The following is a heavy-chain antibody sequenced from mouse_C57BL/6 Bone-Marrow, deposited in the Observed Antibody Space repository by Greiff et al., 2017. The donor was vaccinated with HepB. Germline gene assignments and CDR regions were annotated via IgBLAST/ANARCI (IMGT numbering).Heavy chain of an antibody. CDR2: ISSGSSTI. CDR3: ARRLRRPHYYAMDY. Sequence: EVKLVESGGGLVKPGGSLKLSCAASGFTFSDYGMHWVRQAPEKGLEWVAYISSGSSTIYYADTVKGRFNISRDNAKNTLFLQMTSLMSEDTAMYYCARRLRRPHYYAMDYWGQGTSVTVSS. V-gene: IGHV5-17*01. CDR1: GFTFSDYG. J-gene: IGHJ4*01. D-gene: IGHD2-2*01.